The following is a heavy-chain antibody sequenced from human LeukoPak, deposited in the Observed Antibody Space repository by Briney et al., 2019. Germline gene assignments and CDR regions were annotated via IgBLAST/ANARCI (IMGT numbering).Heavy chain of an antibody. CDR3: VKASSSSPQYNWFDA. J-gene: IGHJ5*02. CDR2: VSGTGGRT. D-gene: IGHD6-6*01. V-gene: IGHV3-23*01. CDR1: GFTFSIYA. Sequence: RSGGSLRLSCAASGFTFSIYAMSWVRQAPGKGLEWVSVVSGTGGRTYYADSVKGRFTISRDNSKNTLYLQMNSLRAEDTALYYCVKASSSSPQYNWFDAWGQGTLVTVSS.